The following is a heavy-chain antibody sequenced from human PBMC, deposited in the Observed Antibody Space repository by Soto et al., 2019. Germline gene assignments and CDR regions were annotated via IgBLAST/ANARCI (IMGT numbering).Heavy chain of an antibody. CDR2: IYYSGST. J-gene: IGHJ3*02. D-gene: IGHD4-17*01. Sequence: PSETLSLTCTVSGGSISSGDYYWSWIRQPPGKGLEWIGYIYYSGSTYYNPSLKSRVTISVDTSKNQFSLKLGSVTAADTAVYYCSRHDYGDYRDAFDIWGQGTMVTVSS. CDR1: GGSISSGDYY. CDR3: SRHDYGDYRDAFDI. V-gene: IGHV4-30-4*01.